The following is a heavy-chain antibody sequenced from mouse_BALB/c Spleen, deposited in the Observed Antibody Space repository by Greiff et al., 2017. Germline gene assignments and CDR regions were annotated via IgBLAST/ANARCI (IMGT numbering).Heavy chain of an antibody. V-gene: IGHV5-6-3*01. CDR2: INSNGGST. Sequence: DVKLVESGGGLVQPGGSLKLSCAASGFTFSSYGMSWVRQTPDKRLELVATINSNGGSTYYPDSVKGRFTISRDNAKNTLYLQMSSLKSEDTAMYYCARERGYGNYGYWGQGTTLTVSS. CDR1: GFTFSSYG. CDR3: ARERGYGNYGY. D-gene: IGHD2-10*02. J-gene: IGHJ2*01.